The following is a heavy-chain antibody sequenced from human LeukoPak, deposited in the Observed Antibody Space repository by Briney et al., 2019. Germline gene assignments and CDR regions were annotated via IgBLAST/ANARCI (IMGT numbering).Heavy chain of an antibody. Sequence: PGRSLRLSCAASGFTFSSYGMHWVRQAPGKGLEWVSVIWNDGSNKYYADSVKGRFTISRDNSKNTLYLQMNRLRAEDTAVYYCARGYSTMSGYSYFDYWGQGTLVTVSS. V-gene: IGHV3-33*01. D-gene: IGHD3-3*01. CDR2: IWNDGSNK. CDR3: ARGYSTMSGYSYFDY. J-gene: IGHJ4*02. CDR1: GFTFSSYG.